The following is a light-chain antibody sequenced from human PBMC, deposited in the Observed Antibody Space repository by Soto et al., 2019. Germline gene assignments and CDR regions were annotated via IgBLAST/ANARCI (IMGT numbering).Light chain of an antibody. V-gene: IGKV3D-15*01. J-gene: IGKJ2*01. Sequence: EIVLAQSPATLSLSPGERATLSCRTSESVSDSQLAWYQQRPGQAPRLLIYGVSSRAAGIADRFSGRGSGTEFILTISRLQSEDFAVYYCQQYNDWPPYTFGQGTKVDIK. CDR1: ESVSDSQ. CDR3: QQYNDWPPYT. CDR2: GVS.